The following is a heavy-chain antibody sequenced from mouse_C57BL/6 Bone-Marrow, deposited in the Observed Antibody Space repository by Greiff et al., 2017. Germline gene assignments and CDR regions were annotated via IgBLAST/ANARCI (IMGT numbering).Heavy chain of an antibody. J-gene: IGHJ3*01. CDR3: ARDRGRRGFAY. D-gene: IGHD2-12*01. CDR1: GYSITSGYY. V-gene: IGHV3-6*01. CDR2: ISYDGSN. Sequence: DVKLQESGPGLVKPSQSLSLTCSVTGYSITSGYYWNWIRQFPGNKLEWMGYISYDGSNNYNPSLKNRISITRDTSKNQFFLKLNSVTTEDTATYYCARDRGRRGFAYWGQGTLVTVSA.